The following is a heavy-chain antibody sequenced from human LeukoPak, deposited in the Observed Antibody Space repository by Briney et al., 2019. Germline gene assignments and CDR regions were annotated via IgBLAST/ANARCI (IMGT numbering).Heavy chain of an antibody. CDR2: IYYSGST. Sequence: SETLSLTCTVSGGSISSYYWSWIRQPPGKGLEWIGYIYYSGSTNYNPSLKSRVTISVDTSKNQFSLKLSSVTAADTAVYYCARRIYCDILTAQRDDAFDIWGQGTMVTVSS. J-gene: IGHJ3*02. V-gene: IGHV4-59*01. CDR1: GGSISSYY. D-gene: IGHD3-9*01. CDR3: ARRIYCDILTAQRDDAFDI.